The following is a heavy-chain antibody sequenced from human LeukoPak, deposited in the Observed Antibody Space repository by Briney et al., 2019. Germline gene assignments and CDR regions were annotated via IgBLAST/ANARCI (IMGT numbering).Heavy chain of an antibody. CDR3: VSFYETY. Sequence: GGSLRLSCAASGNYWMHWVRQAPGKGLVWVSHINSDGSWTSYVDSVKGRFTISKDNAKNTVYLQMNSLRAEDTAVYYCVSFYETYWGRGTLVTVSS. J-gene: IGHJ4*02. V-gene: IGHV3-74*01. D-gene: IGHD2/OR15-2a*01. CDR2: INSDGSWT. CDR1: GNYW.